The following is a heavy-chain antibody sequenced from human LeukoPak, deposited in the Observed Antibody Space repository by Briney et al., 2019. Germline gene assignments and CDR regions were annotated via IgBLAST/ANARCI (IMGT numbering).Heavy chain of an antibody. CDR3: AKASGDIVVVPAAIGAFDI. V-gene: IGHV3-30*02. CDR2: IRYDGSNK. D-gene: IGHD2-2*01. Sequence: LGGSLRLSCAASGFTFSSYGMHWVRQAPGKGLEWVAFIRYDGSNKYYADSVKGRFTISRDNSKNTLYLQINSLRAEDTAVHYCAKASGDIVVVPAAIGAFDIWGQGTMVTVSS. J-gene: IGHJ3*02. CDR1: GFTFSSYG.